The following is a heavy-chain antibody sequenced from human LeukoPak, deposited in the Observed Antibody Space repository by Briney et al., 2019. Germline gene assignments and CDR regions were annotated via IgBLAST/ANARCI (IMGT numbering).Heavy chain of an antibody. CDR1: GGSFSGYY. Sequence: SETLSLTCAVYGGSFSGYYWSWIRQPPGKGLEWIGEINHSGSTNYNPSLKSRVTISVDTSKNQFSLKLSSVTAADTAVCCCARSYRITMVRGNKAFDIWGQGTMVTVSS. CDR2: INHSGST. V-gene: IGHV4-34*01. J-gene: IGHJ3*02. D-gene: IGHD3-10*01. CDR3: ARSYRITMVRGNKAFDI.